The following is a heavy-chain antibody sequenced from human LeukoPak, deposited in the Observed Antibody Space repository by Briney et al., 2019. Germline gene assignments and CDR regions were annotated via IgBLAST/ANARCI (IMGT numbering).Heavy chain of an antibody. V-gene: IGHV1-2*02. Sequence: GASVKVSCKASGYTFTGYYMHWVRQAPGQGLEWMGWINLNSGGTNYAQKFQGRVTMTRDTSISTAYMELSRLVSDDTAVYYCARSDSSGWRDYWGQGTLVTVSS. J-gene: IGHJ4*02. CDR2: INLNSGGT. D-gene: IGHD6-19*01. CDR3: ARSDSSGWRDY. CDR1: GYTFTGYY.